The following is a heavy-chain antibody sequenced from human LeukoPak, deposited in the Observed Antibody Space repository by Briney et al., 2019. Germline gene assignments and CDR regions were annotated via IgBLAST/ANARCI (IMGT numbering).Heavy chain of an antibody. J-gene: IGHJ4*02. CDR2: IYYSGST. V-gene: IGHV4-39*01. CDR3: ARYYYGSGSYYYFDS. D-gene: IGHD3-10*01. CDR1: DDSISSSSYY. Sequence: SETLSLTCTVSDDSISSSSYYWGWIRQPPGRGLEWIGNIYYSGSTYYNPSLKSRVTMSVDTSKNQFSLKLSSVTAADTAVYYCARYYYGSGSYYYFDSWGQGTLVTVSS.